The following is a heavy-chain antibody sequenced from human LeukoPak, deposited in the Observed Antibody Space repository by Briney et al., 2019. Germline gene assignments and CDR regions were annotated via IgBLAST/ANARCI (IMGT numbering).Heavy chain of an antibody. Sequence: ASVKVSCKASGYTFTGYYMHWVRQAPGQGLEWMGWINPNSGGTNYAQKFQGRVAMTRDTSISTAYMELSRLRPDDTAVYYCASRRTFRQIAAAATNWFDPWGQGTLVTVSS. CDR3: ASRRTFRQIAAAATNWFDP. J-gene: IGHJ5*02. CDR1: GYTFTGYY. V-gene: IGHV1-2*02. CDR2: INPNSGGT. D-gene: IGHD6-13*01.